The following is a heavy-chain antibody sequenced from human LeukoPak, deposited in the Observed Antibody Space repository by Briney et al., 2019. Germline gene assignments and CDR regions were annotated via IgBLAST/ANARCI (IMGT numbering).Heavy chain of an antibody. J-gene: IGHJ5*02. V-gene: IGHV1-8*01. Sequence: ASVKVSCKASGYTFTSYDINWVRHATGQGLEWMGWMNPNSGNTGYAQKFQGRVTMTRNTSISTAYMELSSLRSEDTAVYYCARGLYDFWSGYYLGCWFDPWGQGTLVTVSS. CDR2: MNPNSGNT. CDR1: GYTFTSYD. D-gene: IGHD3-3*01. CDR3: ARGLYDFWSGYYLGCWFDP.